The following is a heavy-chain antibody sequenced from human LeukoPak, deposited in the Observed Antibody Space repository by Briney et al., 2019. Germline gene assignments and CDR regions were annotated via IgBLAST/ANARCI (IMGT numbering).Heavy chain of an antibody. J-gene: IGHJ4*02. CDR2: MNPHSGKT. V-gene: IGHV1-8*01. D-gene: IGHD3-10*01. Sequence: ASVKVSCKASGYTFTSYDINWVRQATGQGLEWMGWMNPHSGKTGYAQNFQGRVTMTRDTSISAAYMELSSLRSDDTAVYYCARDSGGRGSGNYLIAYWGQGTLVTVSS. CDR1: GYTFTSYD. CDR3: ARDSGGRGSGNYLIAY.